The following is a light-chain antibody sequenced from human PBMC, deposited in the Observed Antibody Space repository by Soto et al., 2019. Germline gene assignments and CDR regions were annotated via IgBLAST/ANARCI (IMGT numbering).Light chain of an antibody. J-gene: IGLJ2*01. Sequence: QSALTQPPSASGSPGQSVTISCTGTSSDVGGYNYVSWYQHHPGKAPKLMIYEVTKRPSGVPDRFSASKSGNTASLTVSGLQXEDEADYYCSSFAGSNILFGGGTKVTVL. CDR2: EVT. CDR1: SSDVGGYNY. V-gene: IGLV2-8*01. CDR3: SSFAGSNIL.